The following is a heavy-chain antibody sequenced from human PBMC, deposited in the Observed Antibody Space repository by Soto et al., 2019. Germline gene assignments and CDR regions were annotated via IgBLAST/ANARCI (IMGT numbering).Heavy chain of an antibody. Sequence: PSETLSLTCTVSGGSISSYYWSWIRQPPGKGLEWIGYIYYSGSTNYNPSLKSRVTISVDTSKNQFSLKLSSVTAADTAVYYCARGRYDRPSGSSWYDRHYYYYGMDVWGQGTTVTVSS. CDR1: GGSISSYY. CDR2: IYYSGST. J-gene: IGHJ6*02. CDR3: ARGRYDRPSGSSWYDRHYYYYGMDV. D-gene: IGHD6-13*01. V-gene: IGHV4-59*01.